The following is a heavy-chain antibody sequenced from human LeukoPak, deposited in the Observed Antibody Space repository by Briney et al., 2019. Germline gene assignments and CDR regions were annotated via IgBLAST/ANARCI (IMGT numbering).Heavy chain of an antibody. Sequence: SETLSLTCTVPGGSISSFYWSWIRQPAGKGLEWIGHIYTSGSTNYNPSLKSRVTISVDKSKNQFSLKLTSLTAADTAVYYCARRQVLDYWGHGILVTVSS. CDR2: IYTSGST. J-gene: IGHJ4*01. CDR3: ARRQVLDY. V-gene: IGHV4-4*07. CDR1: GGSISSFY.